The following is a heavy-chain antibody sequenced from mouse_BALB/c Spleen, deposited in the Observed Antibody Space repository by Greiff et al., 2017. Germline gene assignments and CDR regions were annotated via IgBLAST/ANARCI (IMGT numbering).Heavy chain of an antibody. CDR3: ARKGGGYYVGGRDY. D-gene: IGHD2-3*01. Sequence: QVQLQQPGAELVMPGASVKMSCKASGYTFTDYWMHWVKQRPGQGLEWIGAIDTSASYTSYNQKFKGKATLTVDESSSTAYMQLSSLTSEDSAVYYCARKGGGYYVGGRDYWGQGTTLTVSS. J-gene: IGHJ2*01. V-gene: IGHV1-69*01. CDR2: IDTSASYT. CDR1: GYTFTDYW.